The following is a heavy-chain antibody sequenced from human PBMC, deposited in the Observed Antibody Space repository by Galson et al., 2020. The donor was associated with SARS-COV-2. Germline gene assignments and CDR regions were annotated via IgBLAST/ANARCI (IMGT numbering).Heavy chain of an antibody. CDR3: ARQTSQWPAPYVVFDY. V-gene: IGHV4-39*01. CDR2: IYYSGST. CDR1: GGSISSSSYY. J-gene: IGHJ4*02. D-gene: IGHD6-19*01. Sequence: SETLSLTCTVSGGSISSSSYYWGWIRQPPGKGLEWIGSIYYSGSTYYNPSLKSRVTISVDTSKNQFSLKLSSVTAADTAVYYCARQTSQWPAPYVVFDYWGQGTLVTVSS.